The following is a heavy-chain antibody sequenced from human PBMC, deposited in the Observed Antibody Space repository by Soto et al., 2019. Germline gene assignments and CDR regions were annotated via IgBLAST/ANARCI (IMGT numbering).Heavy chain of an antibody. CDR3: ARDYANTGTDNGMDV. D-gene: IGHD5-18*01. CDR2: ISSSSSYI. Sequence: EVQLVEFGGGLVKPGGSLRLSCAASGFIFSSYSMNWVRQAPGKGLEWVSSISSSSSYIYYADSVKGRFTISRDNAKNSLYLQMNSLRAEDTAVYYCARDYANTGTDNGMDVWGQGTTVTVSS. CDR1: GFIFSSYS. J-gene: IGHJ6*02. V-gene: IGHV3-21*01.